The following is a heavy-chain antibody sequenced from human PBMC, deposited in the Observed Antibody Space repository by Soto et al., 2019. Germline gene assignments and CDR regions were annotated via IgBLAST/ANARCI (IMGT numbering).Heavy chain of an antibody. CDR3: AKQGAAHGYVAV. CDR2: ISGSGGSA. V-gene: IGHV3-23*01. CDR1: ECSCINYG. Sequence: LRLSYAASECSCINYGMSCVLQAPGKGLEWVSAISGSGGSAYYADSVKGRFTFSRDNSKDTLYLQMNSLRDEDTAVYYCAKQGAAHGYVAVWGNGTTVTVSS. J-gene: IGHJ6*03. D-gene: IGHD6-6*01.